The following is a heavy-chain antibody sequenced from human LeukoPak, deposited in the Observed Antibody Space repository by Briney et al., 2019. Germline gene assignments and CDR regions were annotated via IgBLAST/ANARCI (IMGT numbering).Heavy chain of an antibody. CDR3: ARVAGPDYDILTGYYTTPPFDP. CDR2: IIPIFGTA. Sequence: ASVKVSCKASGYTFTGYYMHWVRQAPGQGLEWMGGIIPIFGTANYAQKFQGRVTITADESTSTAYMELSSLRSEDTAVYYCARVAGPDYDILTGYYTTPPFDPWGQGTLVTVSS. J-gene: IGHJ5*02. V-gene: IGHV1-69*13. CDR1: GYTFTGYY. D-gene: IGHD3-9*01.